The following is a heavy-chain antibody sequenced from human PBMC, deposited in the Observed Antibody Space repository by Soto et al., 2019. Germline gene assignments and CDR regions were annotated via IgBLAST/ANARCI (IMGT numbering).Heavy chain of an antibody. V-gene: IGHV4-34*01. Sequence: SETLSLTCAVYGGSFSGYYWSWIRQPPGKGLEWIGEINHSGSTNYNPSLKSRVTISVDTSKNQLSLKLSSVTAADTAVYYCARTPTRYCTNGVCYHARVFDYWGQGTLVTVSS. D-gene: IGHD2-8*01. CDR1: GGSFSGYY. CDR2: INHSGST. CDR3: ARTPTRYCTNGVCYHARVFDY. J-gene: IGHJ4*02.